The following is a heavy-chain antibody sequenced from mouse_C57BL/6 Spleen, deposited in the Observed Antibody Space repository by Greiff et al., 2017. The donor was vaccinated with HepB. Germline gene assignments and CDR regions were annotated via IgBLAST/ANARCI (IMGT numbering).Heavy chain of an antibody. J-gene: IGHJ4*01. CDR3: AREGGYDYDPYAMDY. CDR2: IYPGSGST. V-gene: IGHV1-55*01. D-gene: IGHD2-4*01. CDR1: GYTFTSYW. Sequence: VQLQQPGAELVKPGASVKMSCKASGYTFTSYWITWVKQRPGQGLEWIGDIYPGSGSTNYNEKFKSKATLTVDTSSSTAYMQLSSLTSEDSAVYYCAREGGYDYDPYAMDYWGQGTSVTVSS.